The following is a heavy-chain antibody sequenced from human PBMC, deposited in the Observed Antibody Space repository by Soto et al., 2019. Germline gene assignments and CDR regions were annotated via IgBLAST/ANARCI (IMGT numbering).Heavy chain of an antibody. D-gene: IGHD6-19*01. CDR2: IKQDGSET. J-gene: IGHJ4*02. CDR3: ARGTYSSGWYPDYFDY. Sequence: GGSLRLSCAASGFTFSSYWMSWVRQAPGKGLEWVANIKQDGSETYYVDSLMGRFSISRDNAKNSLYLQMNSLRAEDTAVYYCARGTYSSGWYPDYFDYWGQGTPVTVSS. V-gene: IGHV3-7*03. CDR1: GFTFSSYW.